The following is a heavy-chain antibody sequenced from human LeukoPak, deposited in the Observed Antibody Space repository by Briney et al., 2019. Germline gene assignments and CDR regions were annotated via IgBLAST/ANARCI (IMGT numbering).Heavy chain of an antibody. D-gene: IGHD2-2*01. CDR3: AKRDYCSSTGCSLWN. CDR2: ISGSGGST. J-gene: IGHJ4*02. Sequence: PGGSLRLSCAASAFTCSSYAMSWVRQAPGKGLEWVSAISGSGGSTYYADSVKGRFTISRDNSKNTLYLQMNSLRAEDTAVYYCAKRDYCSSTGCSLWNWGQGTLVTVSS. V-gene: IGHV3-23*01. CDR1: AFTCSSYA.